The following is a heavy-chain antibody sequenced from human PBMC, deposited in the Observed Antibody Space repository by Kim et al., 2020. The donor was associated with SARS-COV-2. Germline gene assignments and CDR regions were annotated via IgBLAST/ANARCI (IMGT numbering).Heavy chain of an antibody. V-gene: IGHV1-18*01. J-gene: IGHJ5*02. CDR2: ISAYNGNT. Sequence: ASVKVSCKASGYTFTSYGISWVRQAPGQGLEWMGWISAYNGNTNYAQKLQGRVTMTTDTSTSTAYMELRSLSSDDTAVYYCARDKEQQWLVIGRGLHWFDPWGQGTLVPVSS. CDR1: GYTFTSYG. D-gene: IGHD6-19*01. CDR3: ARDKEQQWLVIGRGLHWFDP.